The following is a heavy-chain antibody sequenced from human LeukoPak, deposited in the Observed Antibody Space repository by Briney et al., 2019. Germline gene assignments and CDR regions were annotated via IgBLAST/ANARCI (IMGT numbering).Heavy chain of an antibody. CDR1: GASMSSGGYY. Sequence: SETLSLTCTVTGASMSSGGYYWSWIRQHQGKGLGWIGYIYYSGSTYYNPSLKSRVTISVDTSKNQFSLKLSSVTAADTAVYYCARETMVRGVSDYYYYGMDVWGQGTTVTVSS. CDR3: ARETMVRGVSDYYYYGMDV. D-gene: IGHD3-10*01. CDR2: IYYSGST. J-gene: IGHJ6*02. V-gene: IGHV4-31*03.